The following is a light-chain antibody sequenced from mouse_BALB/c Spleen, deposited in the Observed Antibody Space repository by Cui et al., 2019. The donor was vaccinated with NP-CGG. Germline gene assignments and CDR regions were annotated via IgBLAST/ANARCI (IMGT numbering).Light chain of an antibody. Sequence: AAVTQESAPTTSPGETVTLTCRSSTGAVTTSNYANWVQEKPDHLFTGLIGGTNNRAPGVPARFSGSLIGDKAALTITGAQTEDEAIYFCVLWYSNHWVFGGGTKLTVL. CDR3: VLWYSNHWV. J-gene: IGLJ1*01. CDR1: TGAVTTSNY. V-gene: IGLV1*01. CDR2: GTN.